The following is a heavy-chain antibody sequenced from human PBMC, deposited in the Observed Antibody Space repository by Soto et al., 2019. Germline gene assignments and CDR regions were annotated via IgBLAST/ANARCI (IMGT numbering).Heavy chain of an antibody. J-gene: IGHJ4*02. CDR3: TKDPWELPNLDY. D-gene: IGHD1-26*01. V-gene: IGHV3-15*01. CDR1: GFTFSNAW. CDR2: IKSKTDGGTT. Sequence: GGSLRLSCAASGFTFSNAWMSWVRQAPGKGLEWVGRIKSKTDGGTTDYAAPVKGRFTISRDDSKNTLYLQMNSLKTEDTAVYYCTKDPWELPNLDYWGQGTLVTVSS.